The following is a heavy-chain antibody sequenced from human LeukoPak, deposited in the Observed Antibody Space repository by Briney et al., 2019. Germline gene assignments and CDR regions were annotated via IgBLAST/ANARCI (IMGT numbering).Heavy chain of an antibody. CDR3: ARDHSSSWYFDY. Sequence: ASVKVSCKASGYTFTSYAMHWVRQAPGQRLEWMGWINAGNGNTKYSQKLQGRVTITRDASATTAYMELSCLRSEDTAVYYCARDHSSSWYFDYWGQGTLVTVSS. V-gene: IGHV1-3*01. D-gene: IGHD6-13*01. CDR2: INAGNGNT. J-gene: IGHJ4*02. CDR1: GYTFTSYA.